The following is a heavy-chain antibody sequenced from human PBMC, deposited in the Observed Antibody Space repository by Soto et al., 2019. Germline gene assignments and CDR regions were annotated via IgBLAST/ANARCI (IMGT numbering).Heavy chain of an antibody. V-gene: IGHV3-23*01. J-gene: IGHJ6*02. CDR1: GFTFSSYA. CDR2: ISGSGGST. D-gene: IGHD3-3*01. Sequence: PWGSLRVSWAASGFTFSSYAMSRVRQAPGKGLEWVSAISGSGGSTYYADSVKGRFTISRDNSKNTLYLQMNSLRAEDTAVYYCAKDRRLLRFLEWLRGSRQNYYYYGMDVWGQGTTVTVSS. CDR3: AKDRRLLRFLEWLRGSRQNYYYYGMDV.